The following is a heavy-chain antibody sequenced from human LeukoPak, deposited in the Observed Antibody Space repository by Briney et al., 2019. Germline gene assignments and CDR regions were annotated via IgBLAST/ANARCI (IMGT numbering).Heavy chain of an antibody. CDR2: IDSDGSST. CDR1: GFTFSSYW. CDR3: ARELAAHPNWFDP. J-gene: IGHJ5*02. D-gene: IGHD6-6*01. Sequence: GGSLRLSCAASGFTFSSYWMYWVRQAPGKGLVWVSRIDSDGSSTGYADSVKGRFTISRDNAKNTLYLQMTSLRAEDTAVYYCARELAAHPNWFDPWGQGTLVTVSS. V-gene: IGHV3-74*01.